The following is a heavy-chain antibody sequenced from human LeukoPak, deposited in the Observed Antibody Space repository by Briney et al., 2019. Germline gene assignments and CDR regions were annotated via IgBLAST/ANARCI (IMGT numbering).Heavy chain of an antibody. CDR3: ARSSSYIYYMDV. V-gene: IGHV4-39*01. D-gene: IGHD1-14*01. J-gene: IGHJ6*03. CDR2: IFYSGDT. Sequence: KSSETLSLTCAVSGGSISSNIYSWGWVRQPPGKGLEWIGDIFYSGDTQYNASLKSRVTISVDTSENQFSLKLISVTAADTAMHYCARSSSYIYYMDVWGRGTTVTVSS. CDR1: GGSISSNIYS.